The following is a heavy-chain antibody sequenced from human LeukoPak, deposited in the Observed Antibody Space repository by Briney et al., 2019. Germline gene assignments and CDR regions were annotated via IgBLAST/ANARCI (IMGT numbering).Heavy chain of an antibody. CDR2: INPNSGGT. J-gene: IGHJ6*03. CDR1: GYTFTGYY. D-gene: IGHD3/OR15-3a*01. V-gene: IGHV1-2*02. Sequence: ASVKVSCKASGYTFTGYYMHWVRQAPGQGLEWMGWINPNSGGTNYAQKFQGRVTITGDKSTSTAYMELSSLRSEDTAVYYCARSSRTYYYYYVDVWGKGTTVTVSS. CDR3: ARSSRTYYYYYVDV.